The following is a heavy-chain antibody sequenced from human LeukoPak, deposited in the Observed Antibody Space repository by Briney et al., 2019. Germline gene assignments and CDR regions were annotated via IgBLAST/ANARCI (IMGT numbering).Heavy chain of an antibody. V-gene: IGHV3-33*08. CDR3: ARGQVSTVGQNWFDP. CDR1: GFTFSDYY. CDR2: IWYDGSNK. Sequence: PGGSLRLSCAASGFTFSDYYMSWVRQAPGKGLEWVAVIWYDGSNKYYADSVKGRFTISRDNSKNTLYLQMNSLRAEDTAVYYCARGQVSTVGQNWFDPWGQGTLVTVSS. J-gene: IGHJ5*02. D-gene: IGHD4-4*01.